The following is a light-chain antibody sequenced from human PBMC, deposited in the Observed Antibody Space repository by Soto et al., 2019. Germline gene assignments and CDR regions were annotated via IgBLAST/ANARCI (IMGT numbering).Light chain of an antibody. Sequence: EIVLTQSPGTLSLSPGERATLSCRARQSVSSSYLAWYQQKPGQAPRLLIYGVSSRASGIPDRFSGSGSGTDFTLTISRLEGEDFAVYYCQQYGTSPVTFGQGTKVEIK. CDR2: GVS. CDR1: QSVSSSY. J-gene: IGKJ1*01. CDR3: QQYGTSPVT. V-gene: IGKV3-20*01.